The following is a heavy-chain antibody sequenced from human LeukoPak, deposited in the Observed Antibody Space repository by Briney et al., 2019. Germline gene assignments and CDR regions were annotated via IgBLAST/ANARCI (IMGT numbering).Heavy chain of an antibody. V-gene: IGHV4-34*01. Sequence: SETLSLTCAVYGGSFSGYYWSWIRQPPGKGVEWIGEINHSGSTNYNPSLKSRVTIPVDTSKNQFSLKLSSVTAADTAVYYCARGRRGGGWYWNAFDIWGQGTMVTVSS. J-gene: IGHJ3*02. CDR3: ARGRRGGGWYWNAFDI. CDR1: GGSFSGYY. D-gene: IGHD2-15*01. CDR2: INHSGST.